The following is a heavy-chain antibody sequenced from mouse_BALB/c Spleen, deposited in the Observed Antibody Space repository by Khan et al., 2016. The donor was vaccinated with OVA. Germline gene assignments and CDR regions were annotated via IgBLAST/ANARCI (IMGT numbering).Heavy chain of an antibody. Sequence: EVQLQESGPELMKPGASVKISCMASGYSFTTYYIHWVMQSHGKSLEWIGYIDPFSGSTTYNQKFKGKATLTVDKSSSTAYIHLRNLTSEDSAVYYCTMHVYVAWFTYWGQGTLVTVSA. J-gene: IGHJ3*01. V-gene: IGHV1S135*01. CDR2: IDPFSGST. CDR1: GYSFTTYY. CDR3: TMHVYVAWFTY.